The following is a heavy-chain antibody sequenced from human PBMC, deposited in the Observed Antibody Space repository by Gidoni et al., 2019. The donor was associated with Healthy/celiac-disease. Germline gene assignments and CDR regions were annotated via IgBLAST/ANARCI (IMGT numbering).Heavy chain of an antibody. J-gene: IGHJ3*02. V-gene: IGHV3-30-3*01. Sequence: QVQLVESGGGVVQPGRSLRLSCAASGFTFSSYATHWVRQAPGKGLEWVAVISYDGSNKYYADSVKGRFTISRDNSKNTLYLQMNSLRAEDTAVYYCARDQAPPSIVGDDAFDIWGQGTMVTVSS. D-gene: IGHD1-26*01. CDR2: ISYDGSNK. CDR1: GFTFSSYA. CDR3: ARDQAPPSIVGDDAFDI.